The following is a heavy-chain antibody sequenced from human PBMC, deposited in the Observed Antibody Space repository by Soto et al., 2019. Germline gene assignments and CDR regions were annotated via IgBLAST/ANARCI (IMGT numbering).Heavy chain of an antibody. CDR2: VYYSGST. Sequence: PSETLSLTCTVSGGSISNYYWTWVRQPPGKGLEWIGYVYYSGSTNYNPSLESRVTISIDASKNQFSLKMKSVTAADTVVYYCVRAYLLTGFDPWGQGALVTVSS. J-gene: IGHJ5*02. CDR1: GGSISNYY. V-gene: IGHV4-59*01. CDR3: VRAYLLTGFDP. D-gene: IGHD3-9*01.